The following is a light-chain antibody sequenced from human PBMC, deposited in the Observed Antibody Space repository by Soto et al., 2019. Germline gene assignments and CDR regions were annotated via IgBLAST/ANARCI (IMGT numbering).Light chain of an antibody. V-gene: IGLV2-14*01. CDR1: SSDVGGYNS. CDR3: SSYTSSSRLV. Sequence: QSVLTQPASVSGSPGQSITISCTGTSSDVGGYNSVSWYQQHPGKAPKLMIYDVSHRPSGVSDRFSGSKSGNTAALTISGLQAEDEADYYCSSYTSSSRLVFGGGTKLTVL. J-gene: IGLJ2*01. CDR2: DVS.